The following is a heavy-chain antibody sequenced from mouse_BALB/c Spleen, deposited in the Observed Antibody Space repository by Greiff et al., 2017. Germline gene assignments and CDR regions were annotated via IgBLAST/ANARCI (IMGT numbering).Heavy chain of an antibody. D-gene: IGHD1-1*01. V-gene: IGHV1-4*01. CDR2: INPSSGYT. CDR3: ARYYGSPHYFDY. Sequence: VQLQQSGAELARPGASVKMSCKASGYTFTSYTMHWVQQRPGQGLEWIGYINPSSGYTNYNQKFKDKATLTADKSSSTAYMQLSSLTSEDSAVYYCARYYGSPHYFDYWGEGTTLTVSA. J-gene: IGHJ2*01. CDR1: GYTFTSYT.